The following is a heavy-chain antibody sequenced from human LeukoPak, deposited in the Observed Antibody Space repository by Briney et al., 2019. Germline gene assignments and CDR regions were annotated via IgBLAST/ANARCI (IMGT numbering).Heavy chain of an antibody. CDR3: ARTTEGGYTYDYFYYYMDV. CDR1: GGSISSYY. J-gene: IGHJ6*03. Sequence: PSETLSLTCTVSGGSISSYYWSWIRQPPGKGLEWIGYIYYSGSTNCNPSLKSRVTISVDTSKNQFSLKLSSVTAADTAVYYCARTTEGGYTYDYFYYYMDVRGKGTTVTISS. CDR2: IYYSGST. V-gene: IGHV4-59*01. D-gene: IGHD5-18*01.